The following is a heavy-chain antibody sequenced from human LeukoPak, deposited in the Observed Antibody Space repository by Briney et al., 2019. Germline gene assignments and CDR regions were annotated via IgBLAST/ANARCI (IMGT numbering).Heavy chain of an antibody. CDR1: GYTFTSYY. Sequence: ASVKVSCKASGYTFTSYYMHWVRQAPGQGLEWMGIINPSGGSTSYAQKFQGRVTMTRDTSTSTVYMELSSLRSEDTAVYYCARDAGGYDPLYYFDYRGQGTLVTVSS. CDR2: INPSGGST. V-gene: IGHV1-46*01. J-gene: IGHJ4*02. D-gene: IGHD5-12*01. CDR3: ARDAGGYDPLYYFDY.